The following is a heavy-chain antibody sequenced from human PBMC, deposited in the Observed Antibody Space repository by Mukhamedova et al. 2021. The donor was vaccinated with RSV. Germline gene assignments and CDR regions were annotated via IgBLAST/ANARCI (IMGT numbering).Heavy chain of an antibody. Sequence: RINTDGSTTTYADSVKGRFTISRDNAKNTVYLQTNSLRAEDTAVYYCVRSNYDDSSGYYYGYWGQGSLVTVSS. D-gene: IGHD3-22*01. J-gene: IGHJ4*02. CDR2: INTDGSTT. V-gene: IGHV3-74*01. CDR3: VRSNYDDSSGYYYGY.